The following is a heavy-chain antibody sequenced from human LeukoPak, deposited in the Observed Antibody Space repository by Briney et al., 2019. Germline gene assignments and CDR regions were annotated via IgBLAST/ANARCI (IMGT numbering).Heavy chain of an antibody. CDR1: GYRFTNYW. D-gene: IGHD5/OR15-5a*01. Sequence: GASLRISCKASGYRFTNYWIAWVRQNPGKGLEWMGIMHPGESEINYSPSFEGQVTISADTSISTAYLEWYSLKASDSAIYYCAKTIASLGSGARYFDPWGQGTMITVSS. CDR3: AKTIASLGSGARYFDP. CDR2: MHPGESEI. V-gene: IGHV5-51*01. J-gene: IGHJ5*02.